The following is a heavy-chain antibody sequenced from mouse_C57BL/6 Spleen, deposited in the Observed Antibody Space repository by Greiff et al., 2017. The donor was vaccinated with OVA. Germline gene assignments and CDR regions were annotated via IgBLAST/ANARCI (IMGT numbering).Heavy chain of an antibody. D-gene: IGHD2-1*01. CDR1: GYTFTDYY. Sequence: EVQLQQSGPVLVKPGASVKMSCKASGYTFTDYYMNWVKQSHGKSLEWIGVINPYNGGTSYNQKFKGKATLTVDKSSSTAYMELNSLTSEDSAVYYCARGIYYGNGWYYFDYWGQGTTLTVSS. CDR2: INPYNGGT. J-gene: IGHJ2*01. CDR3: ARGIYYGNGWYYFDY. V-gene: IGHV1-19*01.